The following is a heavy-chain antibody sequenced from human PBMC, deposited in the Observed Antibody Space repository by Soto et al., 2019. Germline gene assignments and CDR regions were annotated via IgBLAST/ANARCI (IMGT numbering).Heavy chain of an antibody. J-gene: IGHJ5*02. D-gene: IGHD3-10*01. CDR3: ARFSMVRGRTRHWFDP. V-gene: IGHV1-18*04. CDR2: ISAYNGNT. CDR1: GYTFTSYG. Sequence: AASVKVSCKASGYTFTSYGISWVRQAPGQGLEWMGWISAYNGNTNYAQKLQGRVTMTTDTSTSTAYMELRSLRSDDTAVYYCARFSMVRGRTRHWFDPCGQGTLVTVSS.